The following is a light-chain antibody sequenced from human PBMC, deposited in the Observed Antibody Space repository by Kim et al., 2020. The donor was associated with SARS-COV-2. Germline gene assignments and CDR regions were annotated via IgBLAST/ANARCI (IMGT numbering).Light chain of an antibody. Sequence: ASTGDRVTITCRASQDISNSLAWYQQNPGKAPELLIYDAFTLQSGVSPRFSGSRSGTDFTLTISSLQSEEFATYNCKQHYIYPLTFGGGTKVDIK. CDR3: KQHYIYPLT. J-gene: IGKJ4*01. V-gene: IGKV1-8*01. CDR2: DAF. CDR1: QDISNS.